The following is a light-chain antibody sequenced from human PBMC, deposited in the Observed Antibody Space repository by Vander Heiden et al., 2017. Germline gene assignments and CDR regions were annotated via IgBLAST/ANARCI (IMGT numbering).Light chain of an antibody. CDR1: QSLLHSNGFKY. Sequence: DIVMTQSPLSLPVTPGEPASISCRSSQSLLHSNGFKYLNWYLQKPGQSPQVLIYLATFRASGVPDRFSGSGSGTDFTLEISRVEAEDVGVYYCMQGLHPPYTFGQGAKLEIK. J-gene: IGKJ2*01. V-gene: IGKV2-28*01. CDR3: MQGLHPPYT. CDR2: LAT.